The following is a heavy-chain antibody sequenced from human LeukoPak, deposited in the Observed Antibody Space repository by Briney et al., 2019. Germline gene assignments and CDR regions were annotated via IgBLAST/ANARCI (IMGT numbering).Heavy chain of an antibody. CDR1: GFTFSSYA. CDR2: ISYDGSNK. D-gene: IGHD3-22*01. CDR3: ARSMIVVVTLDY. V-gene: IGHV3-30*04. J-gene: IGHJ4*02. Sequence: GRSLRLSCAASGFTFSSYAMHWVRQAPGKGLEWVAVISYDGSNKYYADSVKGRFTISRDNSKNTLYLQMNSLRAEDTAVYYCARSMIVVVTLDYGGQGTLVTVSA.